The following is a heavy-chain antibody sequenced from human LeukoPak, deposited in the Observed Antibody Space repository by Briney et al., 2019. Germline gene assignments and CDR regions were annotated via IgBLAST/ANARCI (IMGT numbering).Heavy chain of an antibody. D-gene: IGHD4-23*01. CDR3: ARHAVDDAFDI. CDR1: GGSFSGYY. J-gene: IGHJ3*02. V-gene: IGHV4-34*01. CDR2: INHSGST. Sequence: SETLSLTCAVYGGSFSGYYWSWIRQPPGKGLEWIGEINHSGSTNYNPSLKSRVTISVDTSKNQFSLKLSSVTAADTAVYYCARHAVDDAFDIWGQGTMVTVSS.